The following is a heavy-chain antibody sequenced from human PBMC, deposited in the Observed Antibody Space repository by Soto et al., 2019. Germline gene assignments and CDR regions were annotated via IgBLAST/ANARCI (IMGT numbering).Heavy chain of an antibody. CDR1: GGSFIVYY. CDR2: INHSGST. Sequence: PSETLSLTCSVYGGSFIVYYWSWIRQPPGKGLEWIGEINHSGSTNYNPSLKSRVTISVDTSKNQFSLKLSSVTAADTAVYYCARQSAYRQQLVRRRYGMDVWGQGTTVTVSS. D-gene: IGHD6-13*01. CDR3: ARQSAYRQQLVRRRYGMDV. J-gene: IGHJ6*02. V-gene: IGHV4-34*01.